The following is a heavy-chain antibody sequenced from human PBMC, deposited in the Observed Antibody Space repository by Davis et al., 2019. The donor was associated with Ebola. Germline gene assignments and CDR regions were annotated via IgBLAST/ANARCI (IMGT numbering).Heavy chain of an antibody. D-gene: IGHD3-10*01. CDR2: INPSGGST. V-gene: IGHV1-46*01. CDR3: VRAPQGVRGRYYYGLDV. J-gene: IGHJ6*04. Sequence: ASVKVSCKASGYTFTSYYMHWVRQAPGQGLEWMGIINPSGGSTSYAQKFQGRVTINADESTSTAYMELRSLRSEDTAVYYCVRAPQGVRGRYYYGLDVWDKGTTVTVSS. CDR1: GYTFTSYY.